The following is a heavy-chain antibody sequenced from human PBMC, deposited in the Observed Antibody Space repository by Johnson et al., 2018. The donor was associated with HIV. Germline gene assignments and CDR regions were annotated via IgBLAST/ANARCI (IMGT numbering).Heavy chain of an antibody. Sequence: QVQVVESGGGVVQPGRSLRLSCAASGFTFSTYGMHWVRQAPGKGLEWVAAMWYDGSNKYYADSVKGRFPISRDNSKNTLYLQMISLRAEDTAVYYCARGTEGDGAFNIWGQGTMVTVSS. J-gene: IGHJ3*02. CDR1: GFTFSTYG. CDR3: ARGTEGDGAFNI. CDR2: MWYDGSNK. D-gene: IGHD1-1*01. V-gene: IGHV3-33*01.